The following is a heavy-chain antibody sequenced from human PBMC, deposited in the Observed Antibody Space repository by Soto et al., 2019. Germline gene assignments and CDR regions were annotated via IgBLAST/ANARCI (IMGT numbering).Heavy chain of an antibody. CDR3: ARGPSGWYGFDY. CDR1: GSTFSSNW. V-gene: IGHV3-74*01. CDR2: LNSDGTSA. D-gene: IGHD6-19*01. Sequence: EVQLVESGGGLVQRGGSLRLSCAGSGSTFSSNWMHWVRQDPGKGLVWVSRLNSDGTSANYAASVKGRFTISRDNAKNTLFLQMNSLTAEDTALYYCARGPSGWYGFDYWGQGTLVTVSS. J-gene: IGHJ4*02.